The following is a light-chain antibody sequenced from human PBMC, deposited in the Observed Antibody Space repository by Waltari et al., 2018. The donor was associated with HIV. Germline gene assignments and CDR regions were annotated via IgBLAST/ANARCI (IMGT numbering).Light chain of an antibody. CDR2: EVS. J-gene: IGLJ2*01. Sequence: QSALTQPASVSGSPGQSITIPCTGTSSTVGGSNYVTLYQQHPGKAPKLMIYEVSNRPSGVSNRFSGSKSGNTASLTISGLQAEDEADYYCSSYTSSSTLAVFGGGTKLTVL. CDR3: SSYTSSSTLAV. CDR1: SSTVGGSNY. V-gene: IGLV2-14*01.